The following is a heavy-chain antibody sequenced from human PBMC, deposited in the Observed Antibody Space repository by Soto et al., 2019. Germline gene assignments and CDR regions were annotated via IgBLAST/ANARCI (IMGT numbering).Heavy chain of an antibody. CDR1: GGTFTSET. J-gene: IGHJ6*03. V-gene: IGHV1-69*08. CDR3: AREEGSYNMGTFPFYYMDV. D-gene: IGHD3-10*01. CDR2: IIPILATG. Sequence: QVQLEQSGPEVKKSGSSVKVSCKLSGGTFTSETISWVRQAPGQGLEWMGGIIPILATGNYAQKFQGRITITEDKTTNPGCMELSSLASQATAVYSCAREEGSYNMGTFPFYYMDVWGNGATVTVSS.